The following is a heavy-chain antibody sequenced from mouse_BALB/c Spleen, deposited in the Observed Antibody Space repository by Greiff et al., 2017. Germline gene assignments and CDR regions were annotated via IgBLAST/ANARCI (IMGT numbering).Heavy chain of an antibody. V-gene: IGHV1-77*01. CDR2: IYPGSGST. Sequence: QVQLQQSGPELVKPGASVKMSCKASGYTFTDYVISWVKQRTGQGLEWIGEIYPGSGSTYYNEKFKGKATLTADKSSNTAYMQLSSLTSEDSAVYFCARSDYGNLFYAMDYWGQGTSVTVSS. D-gene: IGHD2-1*01. J-gene: IGHJ4*01. CDR3: ARSDYGNLFYAMDY. CDR1: GYTFTDYV.